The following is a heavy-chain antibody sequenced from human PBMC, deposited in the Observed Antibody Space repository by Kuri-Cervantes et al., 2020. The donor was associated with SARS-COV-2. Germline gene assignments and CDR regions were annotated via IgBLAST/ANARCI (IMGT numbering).Heavy chain of an antibody. J-gene: IGHJ5*02. V-gene: IGHV3-21*01. CDR2: ISSSSSYI. Sequence: GESLKISCAASGFTFSSNSMNWVRQAPGKGLEWVSSISSSSSYIYYADSVKGRSTISRDNAKNSLYRQMNSLRAEDTAVYYCARSFTVTDPFDPWGQGTLVTVSS. CDR1: GFTFSSNS. CDR3: ARSFTVTDPFDP. D-gene: IGHD4-11*01.